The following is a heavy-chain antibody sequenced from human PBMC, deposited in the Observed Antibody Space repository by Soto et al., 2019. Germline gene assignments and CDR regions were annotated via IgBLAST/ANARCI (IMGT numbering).Heavy chain of an antibody. CDR3: ARWDGGEVNPRDYFDY. D-gene: IGHD3-3*01. CDR2: IIPIFGTA. CDR1: GVTFSSYA. Sequence: SVKVSCKASGVTFSSYAISWVRQAPGQGLEWMGGIIPIFGTANYAQKFQGRVTITADKSTSTAYMELSSLRSEDTAVYYCARWDGGEVNPRDYFDYWGQGTLVTVSS. J-gene: IGHJ4*02. V-gene: IGHV1-69*06.